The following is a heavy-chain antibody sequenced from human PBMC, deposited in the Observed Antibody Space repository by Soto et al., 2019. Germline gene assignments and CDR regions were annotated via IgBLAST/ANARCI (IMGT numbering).Heavy chain of an antibody. V-gene: IGHV3-33*01. Sequence: QVQLVESGGGVVQPGRSLRLSCAASGFTFSGYGMHWVRQAPGKGLEWVAITRHDGSNTYYADSVRGRFTISRDNSKKTLYLQMESIRAEDTAVDDCSSDGVVATPCFGYFDYWGQGTLVTVSS. CDR2: TRHDGSNT. J-gene: IGHJ4*02. CDR3: SSDGVVATPCFGYFDY. CDR1: GFTFSGYG. D-gene: IGHD2-15*01.